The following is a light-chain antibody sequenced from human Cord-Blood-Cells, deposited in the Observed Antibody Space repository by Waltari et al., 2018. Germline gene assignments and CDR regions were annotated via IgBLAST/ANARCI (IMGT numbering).Light chain of an antibody. CDR3: SSYAGSNRV. Sequence: QSALTQPPSASGSPGQSVTISCTGTSSDVGGYNYVSWYQQHPGKAPKLMFYEVSKRSSGVPYRFSGSKSGNTASLTVSGLQAEDEADYYCSSYAGSNRVFGGGTKLTVL. J-gene: IGLJ3*02. V-gene: IGLV2-8*01. CDR1: SSDVGGYNY. CDR2: EVS.